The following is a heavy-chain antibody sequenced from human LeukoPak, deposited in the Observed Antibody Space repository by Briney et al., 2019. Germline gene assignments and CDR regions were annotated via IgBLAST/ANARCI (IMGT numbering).Heavy chain of an antibody. CDR2: INWNGGST. D-gene: IGHD3-10*02. CDR1: GFTLDDYA. V-gene: IGHV3-20*04. J-gene: IGHJ3*02. CDR3: ARDMLLGDAFDI. Sequence: GGSLRLSCAVSGFTLDDYAMNWVRQAPGKGLEWVANINWNGGSTGYGDSVKGRFSISRDNAKNSVFLQMHSLRADDTALYYCARDMLLGDAFDIWGQGTMAIVSS.